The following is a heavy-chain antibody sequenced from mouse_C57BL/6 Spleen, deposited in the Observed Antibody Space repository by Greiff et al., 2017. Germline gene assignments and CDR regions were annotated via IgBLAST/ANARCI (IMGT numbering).Heavy chain of an antibody. CDR3: ASPTAQATGVYCDD. CDR2: INPNNGGT. J-gene: IGHJ2*01. Sequence: VQLQQSGPELVKPGASVKMSCKASGYTFTDYNMHWVKQSHGKSLEWIGYINPNNGGTSYNQKFKGKATLTVNKSSSTAYMQLRSLTSGDSAVYYWASPTAQATGVYCDDWGKGTTLTVSS. V-gene: IGHV1-22*01. CDR1: GYTFTDYN. D-gene: IGHD3-2*02.